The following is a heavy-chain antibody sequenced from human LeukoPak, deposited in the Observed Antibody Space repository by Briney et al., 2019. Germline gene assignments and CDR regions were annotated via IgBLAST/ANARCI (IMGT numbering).Heavy chain of an antibody. D-gene: IGHD2-15*01. Sequence: GGSLRLSRAASGFTFGSYWMSWVRQAPGKGLEWVANIKQDGSEKYYVDSVKGRFTISRDNAKNSLYLQMNSLRAEDTTVYYCARDGYCSGGNCFRKNDCWGQGTLVTVSS. J-gene: IGHJ4*02. CDR3: ARDGYCSGGNCFRKNDC. V-gene: IGHV3-7*01. CDR1: GFTFGSYW. CDR2: IKQDGSEK.